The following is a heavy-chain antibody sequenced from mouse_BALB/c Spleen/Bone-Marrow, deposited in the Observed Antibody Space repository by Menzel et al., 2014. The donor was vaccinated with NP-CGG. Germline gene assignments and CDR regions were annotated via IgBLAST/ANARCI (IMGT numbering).Heavy chain of an antibody. CDR2: ISNGSSTI. Sequence: EVQLQQSGGGLVQPGGSRKLSCAASGFTFSSFGMHWVRQAPEKGLEWVAYISNGSSTIYYADTVKGRFTISRDNPKNSLFLQMTSLRSEGTAMYYCARKGAMITHYYAMDYWGQVTSVTVSS. J-gene: IGHJ4*01. CDR3: ARKGAMITHYYAMDY. D-gene: IGHD2-4*01. V-gene: IGHV5-17*02. CDR1: GFTFSSFG.